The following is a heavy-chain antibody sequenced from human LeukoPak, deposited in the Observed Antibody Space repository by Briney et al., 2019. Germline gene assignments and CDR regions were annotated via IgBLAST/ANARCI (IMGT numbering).Heavy chain of an antibody. CDR3: AKDGRRGYYYDSSGYPHGAFDI. D-gene: IGHD3-22*01. CDR2: ISGSGGST. J-gene: IGHJ3*02. CDR1: GFTFSSYA. Sequence: LTGGSLRLSCAASGFTFSSYAMSWVCQAPGKGLEWVSAISGSGGSTYYADSVKGRFTISRDNSKNTLYLQMNSLRAEDTAVYYCAKDGRRGYYYDSSGYPHGAFDIWGQGTMVTVSS. V-gene: IGHV3-23*01.